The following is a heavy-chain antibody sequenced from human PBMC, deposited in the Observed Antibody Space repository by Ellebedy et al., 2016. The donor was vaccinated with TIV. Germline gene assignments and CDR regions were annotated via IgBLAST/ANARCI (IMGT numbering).Heavy chain of an antibody. V-gene: IGHV3-74*01. CDR1: GFTISNYW. Sequence: GESLKISCAASGFTISNYWMHWVRQAPGKGLEWVARVSDDRRRTVYADSVKGRFTLSGDSAKNTVYLQMRSLRDEDTAVYYCARDRIRHFDPYYYYGMDVWGQGTTVTVSS. J-gene: IGHJ6*02. D-gene: IGHD3-9*01. CDR2: VSDDRRRT. CDR3: ARDRIRHFDPYYYYGMDV.